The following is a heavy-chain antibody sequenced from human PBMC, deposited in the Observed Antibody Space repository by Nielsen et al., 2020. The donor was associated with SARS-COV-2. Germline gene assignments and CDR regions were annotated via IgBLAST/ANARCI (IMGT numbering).Heavy chain of an antibody. V-gene: IGHV3-11*01. J-gene: IGHJ6*02. CDR3: ARVVQQQLPNYYYYGMDV. CDR2: ISSSGSTI. Sequence: PGNALAWVSYISSSGSTIYYADSVKGRFTISRDNAKNSLYLQMNSLRAEDTAVYYCARVVQQQLPNYYYYGMDVWGQGTTVTVSS. D-gene: IGHD6-13*01.